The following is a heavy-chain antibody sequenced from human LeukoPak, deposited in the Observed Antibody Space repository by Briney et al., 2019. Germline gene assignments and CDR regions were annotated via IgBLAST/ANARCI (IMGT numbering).Heavy chain of an antibody. D-gene: IGHD1-1*01. CDR1: GGTFSSYA. CDR3: VRGSTGSEVFDY. CDR2: IIPIFGTA. J-gene: IGHJ4*02. V-gene: IGHV1-69*05. Sequence: SVKVSCKASGGTFSSYAISWVRQAPGQGLEWMGGIIPIFGTANYAQKFQGRVTITTDESTSTAYVELSSLRSEDTAVYYCVRGSTGSEVFDYWGQGTLVTVSS.